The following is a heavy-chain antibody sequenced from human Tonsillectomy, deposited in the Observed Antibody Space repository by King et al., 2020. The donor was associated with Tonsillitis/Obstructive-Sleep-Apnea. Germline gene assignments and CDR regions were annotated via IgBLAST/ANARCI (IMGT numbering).Heavy chain of an antibody. CDR2: ISSSSNFI. V-gene: IGHV3-21*01. CDR3: ARQDCSGGSCYFDY. Sequence: VQLVESGGGLVKPGGSLRLSCAASGFAFSPYSFYWVRQAPGKGLEWVSSISSSSNFIYYADSVKGRFTISRDNAKNSLCLQMSSLRAEDTAVYYCARQDCSGGSCYFDYGGQGTLVTVSS. J-gene: IGHJ4*02. D-gene: IGHD2-15*01. CDR1: GFAFSPYS.